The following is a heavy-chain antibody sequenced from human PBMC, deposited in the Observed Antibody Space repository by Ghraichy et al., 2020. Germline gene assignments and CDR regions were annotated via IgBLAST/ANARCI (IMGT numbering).Heavy chain of an antibody. Sequence: ASVKVSCKASGYTFTSHVISSLRQAPVQREKRKGWISAYNGNTKYAQKLQGRVTMTTDTSTSTAYMELRSLRSDDTAVYYCARSSYRSYYYYYGMDVWGQGTTVT. CDR3: ARSSYRSYYYYYGMDV. J-gene: IGHJ6*02. D-gene: IGHD1-26*01. CDR2: ISAYNGNT. V-gene: IGHV1-18*04. CDR1: GYTFTSHV.